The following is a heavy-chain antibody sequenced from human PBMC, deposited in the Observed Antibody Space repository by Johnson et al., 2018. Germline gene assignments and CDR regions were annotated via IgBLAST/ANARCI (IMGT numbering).Heavy chain of an antibody. D-gene: IGHD2-8*02. Sequence: QVQLVQSGGGVVQPGGSLRLSCAASRFTFNDYGMHWVSQAPGKGLEWVAVISYDGSNKYYADSVKGRFTISRDNSRNTLYLQMNSLRVEDSAVYYCANDWRCCTGDPWFLPDAFDVCGQGTMVTVSS. J-gene: IGHJ3*01. CDR2: ISYDGSNK. CDR3: ANDWRCCTGDPWFLPDAFDV. V-gene: IGHV3-30*18. CDR1: RFTFNDYG.